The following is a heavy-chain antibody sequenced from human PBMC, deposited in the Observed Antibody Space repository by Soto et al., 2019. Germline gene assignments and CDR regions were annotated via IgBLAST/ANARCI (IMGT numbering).Heavy chain of an antibody. Sequence: ASVKVSCKASGYTFTSYGISWVRQAPGQGLEWMGWISAYNGNTNYAQKLQGRVTMTTDTSTSTAYMELRSLRSDDMAVYYCARGGRYFDYYYGMDVWGQGTTVTVSS. CDR2: ISAYNGNT. CDR1: GYTFTSYG. CDR3: ARGGRYFDYYYGMDV. D-gene: IGHD3-9*01. J-gene: IGHJ6*02. V-gene: IGHV1-18*03.